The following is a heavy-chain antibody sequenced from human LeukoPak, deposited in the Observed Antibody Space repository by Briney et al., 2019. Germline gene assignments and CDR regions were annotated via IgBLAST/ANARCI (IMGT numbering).Heavy chain of an antibody. CDR3: ARELHLQLLYYYYYMDG. J-gene: IGHJ6*03. CDR2: IKQDGSEK. V-gene: IGHV3-7*01. Sequence: GGSLRLSCAASGFTFSSYWMGWVRQAPGKGLEWVANIKQDGSEKYYVDSVKGRFTISRDNAKNSLYLQMNSLRAEDTAVYYCARELHLQLLYYYYYMDGGSKGTTVTVPS. CDR1: GFTFSSYW. D-gene: IGHD2/OR15-2a*01.